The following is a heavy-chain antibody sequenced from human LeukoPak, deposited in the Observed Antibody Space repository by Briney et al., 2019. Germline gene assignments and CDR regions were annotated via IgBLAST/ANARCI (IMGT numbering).Heavy chain of an antibody. CDR2: INSDGSST. V-gene: IGHV3-74*01. J-gene: IGHJ4*02. CDR3: ARTPCSGGSCDDSAVDY. Sequence: GGSLRLSCAASGFTFSSYWMHWVRQAPGKGLVWVSRINSDGSSTSYADSVKGRFTISRDNAKNTLYLQMNSLRAEDTAVYYCARTPCSGGSCDDSAVDYWGQGTLVTVSS. CDR1: GFTFSSYW. D-gene: IGHD2-15*01.